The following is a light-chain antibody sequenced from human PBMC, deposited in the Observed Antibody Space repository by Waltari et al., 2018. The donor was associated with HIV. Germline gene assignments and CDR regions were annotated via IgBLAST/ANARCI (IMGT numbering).Light chain of an antibody. J-gene: IGKJ2*01. Sequence: DIQMTQSPSSLSASIGDTVTLTCRASESVGRYLHWFQQKPGQAPRVLISDASSLESGVPPRFRGSGSGTDFSLSVTSLQFEDFATYYCQQSYTTPHTFGQGTRLEI. V-gene: IGKV1-39*01. CDR2: DAS. CDR3: QQSYTTPHT. CDR1: ESVGRY.